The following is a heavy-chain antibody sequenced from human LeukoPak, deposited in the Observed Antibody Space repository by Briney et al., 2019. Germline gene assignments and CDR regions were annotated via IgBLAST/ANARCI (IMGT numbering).Heavy chain of an antibody. Sequence: ASVKVSCKSSGYTFTGYYMHWVRQAPGQGLEWMGWINPNSGGTNYAQRFQGRVTMTRDTSISTAYMELSRLRSDDTAVYYCGREYYDSSGSWFDPWGQGTLITVSS. CDR3: GREYYDSSGSWFDP. J-gene: IGHJ5*02. D-gene: IGHD3-22*01. V-gene: IGHV1-2*02. CDR2: INPNSGGT. CDR1: GYTFTGYY.